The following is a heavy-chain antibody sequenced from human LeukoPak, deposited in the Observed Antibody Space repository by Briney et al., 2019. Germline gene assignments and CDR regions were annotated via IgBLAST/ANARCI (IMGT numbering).Heavy chain of an antibody. CDR2: IYHSGST. Sequence: SETLSLTCNVSGYSISSGYYWAWIRQSPGKGLEWIGSIYHSGSTYYNPSLKSRLTISVDPSKNQFSLKLSSVTAADTAVYYCATYDFWSGRGSDYWGQGTLVTVSS. V-gene: IGHV4-38-2*02. CDR1: GYSISSGYY. D-gene: IGHD3-3*01. J-gene: IGHJ4*02. CDR3: ATYDFWSGRGSDY.